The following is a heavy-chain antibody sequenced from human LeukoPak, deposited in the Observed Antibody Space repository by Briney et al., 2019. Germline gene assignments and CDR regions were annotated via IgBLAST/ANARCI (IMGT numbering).Heavy chain of an antibody. CDR3: ARLRYCTNGVCP. V-gene: IGHV4-34*01. CDR2: INHSGST. CDR1: GGSFSDYY. Sequence: PSETLSLTCAVYGGSFSDYYWNWIRQPPGKGLEWIGEINHSGSTNYNPSLKSRVTISVDTSKNQFSLKLRSVTAADTAVYYCARLRYCTNGVCPWGQGTLVTVSS. D-gene: IGHD2-8*01. J-gene: IGHJ5*02.